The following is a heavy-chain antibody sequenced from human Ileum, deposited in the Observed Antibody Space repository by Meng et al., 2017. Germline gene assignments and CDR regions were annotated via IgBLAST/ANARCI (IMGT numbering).Heavy chain of an antibody. V-gene: IGHV4-4*02. CDR2: IHHSGST. D-gene: IGHD1-26*01. Sequence: QGQLQGSGPGLLKPSGTPSLTCAVSGGSISTSDWWSWVRQPPGKGLEWIGEIHHSGSTNYNPSLKSRVTISVDKSKNQFSLKLNSVTAADTAVYYCAREWSGSYRHFDYWGQGTLVTVSS. CDR1: GGSISTSDW. J-gene: IGHJ4*02. CDR3: AREWSGSYRHFDY.